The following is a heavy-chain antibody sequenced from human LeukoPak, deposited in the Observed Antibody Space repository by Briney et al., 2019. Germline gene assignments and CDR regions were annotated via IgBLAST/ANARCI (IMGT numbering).Heavy chain of an antibody. D-gene: IGHD3-10*01. V-gene: IGHV3-15*01. CDR3: TRHWDTMVRGVIIRTSTTFDY. CDR2: IKSKTDGGTT. Sequence: PGGSLRLSCAASGFTFSSYEMNWVRQAPGKGLEWVGRIKSKTDGGTTDYAAPVKGRFTISRDDPKNTLYLQMNSLKTEDTAVYYCTRHWDTMVRGVIIRTSTTFDYWGQGTLVTVSS. J-gene: IGHJ4*02. CDR1: GFTFSSYE.